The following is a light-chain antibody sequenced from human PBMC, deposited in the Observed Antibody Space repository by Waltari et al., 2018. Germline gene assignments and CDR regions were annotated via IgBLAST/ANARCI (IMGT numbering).Light chain of an antibody. Sequence: EIVLTQSPGTLSLSPGERATLPCRATESVPANYLAWYQQKPGQAPRHLISGASSRATGIPCRFRGRGSGTDFTLTIARLVPEDFAVYYWQQYGETPWTFGQGTKVDLK. J-gene: IGKJ1*01. V-gene: IGKV3-20*01. CDR1: ESVPANY. CDR2: GAS. CDR3: QQYGETPWT.